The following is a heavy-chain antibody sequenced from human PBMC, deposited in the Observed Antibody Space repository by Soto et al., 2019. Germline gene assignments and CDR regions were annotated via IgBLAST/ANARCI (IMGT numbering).Heavy chain of an antibody. V-gene: IGHV3-11*01. Sequence: QVQLVESGGGLVKPGGSLRLSCVASGITFGDYYMTWVRQAPGTGLEWLSYISSCGGIKYYADSVKGRFTISRDNGKNSLYLEMNSLRVDDTAVYYCARDHHEQMSVDWWGQGTLVTVSS. CDR1: GITFGDYY. CDR2: ISSCGGIK. CDR3: ARDHHEQMSVDW. J-gene: IGHJ4*02.